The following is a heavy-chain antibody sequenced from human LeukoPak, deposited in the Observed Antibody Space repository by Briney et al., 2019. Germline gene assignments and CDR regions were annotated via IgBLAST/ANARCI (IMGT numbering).Heavy chain of an antibody. CDR2: ISSSSSYI. CDR1: GFTFSSYS. V-gene: IGHV3-21*01. CDR3: ARGSTGYYYYYYMDV. Sequence: GGSLRLSCAASGFTFSSYSMNWVRQAPGKGLEWVSSISSSSSYIYYADSVKGRFTIPRDNAKNSLYLQMNSLRAEDTAVYYCARGSTGYYYYYYMDVWGKGTTVTVSS. J-gene: IGHJ6*03.